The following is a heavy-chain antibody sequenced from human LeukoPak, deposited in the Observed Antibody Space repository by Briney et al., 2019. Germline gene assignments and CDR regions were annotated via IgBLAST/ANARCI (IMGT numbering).Heavy chain of an antibody. D-gene: IGHD3-22*01. CDR3: ARGRRWRDSSGYYKIDY. CDR2: MNPNSGNT. CDR1: GYTFTSYD. J-gene: IGHJ4*02. V-gene: IGHV1-8*01. Sequence: ASVKVSCKASGYTFTSYDINWVPQATGQGLEWMGCMNPNSGNTGYAQKFQGRVTTTRNTSISTAYMELSSLRSEDTAVYYCARGRRWRDSSGYYKIDYWGQGTLVTVSS.